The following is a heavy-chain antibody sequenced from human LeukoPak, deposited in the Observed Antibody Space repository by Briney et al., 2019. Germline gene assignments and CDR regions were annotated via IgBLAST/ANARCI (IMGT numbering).Heavy chain of an antibody. CDR3: AQDDSSGYFGY. Sequence: GGSLRLSCAASGFTFSSYWMNWVRQAPGKGLEWVANIKQDGSEKYYVDSVKGRFTISRDNAKNSLYLQMNSLRAEDTAVYYCAQDDSSGYFGYWGQGTLVTVSS. V-gene: IGHV3-7*01. CDR1: GFTFSSYW. J-gene: IGHJ4*02. CDR2: IKQDGSEK. D-gene: IGHD3-22*01.